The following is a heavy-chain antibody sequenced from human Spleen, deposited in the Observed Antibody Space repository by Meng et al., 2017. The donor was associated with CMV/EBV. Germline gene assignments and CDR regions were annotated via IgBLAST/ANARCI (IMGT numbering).Heavy chain of an antibody. CDR2: ISGSGGST. J-gene: IGHJ3*01. V-gene: IGHV3-23*01. Sequence: GGSLRLSCAASGFTFNNYGMHWVRQAPGKGLEWVSAISGSGGSTYYADSVKGRLTISRDNSKNTLYLQMNSLRLEDTAVYYCAKVRTGYVDAFNVWGQGTMVTVSS. CDR3: AKVRTGYVDAFNV. CDR1: GFTFNNYG. D-gene: IGHD3/OR15-3a*01.